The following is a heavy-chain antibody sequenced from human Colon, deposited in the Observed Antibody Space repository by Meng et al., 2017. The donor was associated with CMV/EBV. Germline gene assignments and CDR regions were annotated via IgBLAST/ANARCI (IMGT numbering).Heavy chain of an antibody. J-gene: IGHJ2*01. D-gene: IGHD3-10*01. Sequence: SCAASGFTFDTYAMTWVRQAPGKGPEWVSTITYSASSTYYADSVKGRFTISRDNSKNTLYLQMNSLRGEDTAIYYCAKSRDHWFFDLWGRGTLVPSPQ. CDR2: ITYSASST. CDR1: GFTFDTYA. CDR3: AKSRDHWFFDL. V-gene: IGHV3-23*01.